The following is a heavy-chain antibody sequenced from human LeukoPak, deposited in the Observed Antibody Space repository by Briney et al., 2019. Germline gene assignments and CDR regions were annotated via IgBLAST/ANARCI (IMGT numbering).Heavy chain of an antibody. V-gene: IGHV4-39*01. CDR1: GGSISSSRYY. J-gene: IGHJ3*02. D-gene: IGHD6-13*01. CDR3: HSSSWYQDAFDI. Sequence: SETLSLTCTVSGGSISSSRYYWGWIRQPPGKGLEWIGSIYYSGSTYYNPSLKSRVTISVDTSKNQFSLKLSSVTAADTTVYYCHSSSWYQDAFDIWGQGTIVTVSS. CDR2: IYYSGST.